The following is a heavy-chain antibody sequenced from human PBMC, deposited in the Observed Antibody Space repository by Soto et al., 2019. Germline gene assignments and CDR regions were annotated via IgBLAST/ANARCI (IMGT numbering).Heavy chain of an antibody. J-gene: IGHJ4*02. CDR3: TSSDIVATMAFDD. CDR2: IKSKTDGGTT. Sequence: GGSLRLSCAASGFTFSNAWMSWVRQAPGKGLEWVGRIKSKTDGGTTDYAAPVKGRFTISRDDSKNTLYLQMNSLKTEDTAVYYCTSSDIVATMAFDDWGQGTLVTVSS. CDR1: GFTFSNAW. V-gene: IGHV3-15*01. D-gene: IGHD5-12*01.